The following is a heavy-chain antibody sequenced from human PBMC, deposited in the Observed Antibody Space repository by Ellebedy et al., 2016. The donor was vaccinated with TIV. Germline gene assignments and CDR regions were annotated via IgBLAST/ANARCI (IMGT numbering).Heavy chain of an antibody. CDR1: GGSVSSSYY. J-gene: IGHJ6*02. CDR2: IYYSGAT. Sequence: MPSETLSLTCAVSGGSVSSSYYWNWIRQPPGKGLEWIGYIYYSGATNYNPSLKSRVTISVDTSESQFSLKVTSVTAADTAVYYCARMDVVPAAIRDAMDVWGQGTTVTVSS. V-gene: IGHV4-61*01. CDR3: ARMDVVPAAIRDAMDV. D-gene: IGHD2-2*02.